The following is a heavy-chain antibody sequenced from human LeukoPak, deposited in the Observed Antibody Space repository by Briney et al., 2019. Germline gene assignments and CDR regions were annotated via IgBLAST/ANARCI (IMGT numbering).Heavy chain of an antibody. J-gene: IGHJ5*02. CDR1: GFTFDDYA. CDR3: AKVSGDGYNP. CDR2: ISWNSGSK. D-gene: IGHD5-24*01. V-gene: IGHV3-9*01. Sequence: GGSLRLSCAASGFTFDDYAMHWVRQAPGKGLEWVSGISWNSGSKGYADSVKGRFTISRDNAKNSLYLQMNSLRAEDTALYYCAKVSGDGYNPWGQGTLVTVSS.